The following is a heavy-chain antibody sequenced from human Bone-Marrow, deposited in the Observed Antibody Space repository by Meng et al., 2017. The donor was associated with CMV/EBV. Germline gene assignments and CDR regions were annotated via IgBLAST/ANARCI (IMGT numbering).Heavy chain of an antibody. CDR2: TYYRFKWYN. CDR3: ARGSGWHTLDAFDI. Sequence: LRLSCAISGDSVSSNTAAWNWIRQSPSRGLEWLGRTYYRFKWYNDYAVSVKGRISISPDTSKNQFSLQLNSVTPEDTAVYYCARGSGWHTLDAFDIWGQGTMVTFSS. D-gene: IGHD6-19*01. V-gene: IGHV6-1*01. J-gene: IGHJ3*02. CDR1: GDSVSSNTAA.